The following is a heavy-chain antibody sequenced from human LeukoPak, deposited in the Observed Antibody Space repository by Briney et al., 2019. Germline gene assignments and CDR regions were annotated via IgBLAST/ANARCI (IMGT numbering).Heavy chain of an antibody. D-gene: IGHD2-15*01. CDR2: ISSSSSYI. Sequence: GGSLRLSCAASGFTFSSYSMNWVRQAPGKGLEWVSSISSSSSYIYYADSVKGRFTISRDNAKNSLYLQMNSLRAEDTAVYYCARDEVSVTYSGGSCYSVDAFDIWGQGTMVTVSS. V-gene: IGHV3-21*01. CDR1: GFTFSSYS. CDR3: ARDEVSVTYSGGSCYSVDAFDI. J-gene: IGHJ3*02.